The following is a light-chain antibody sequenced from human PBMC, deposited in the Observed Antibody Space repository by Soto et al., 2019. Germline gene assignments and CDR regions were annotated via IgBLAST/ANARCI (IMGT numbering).Light chain of an antibody. CDR3: CSYAVNSLWV. V-gene: IGLV2-11*01. CDR1: SSDVGGSNF. Sequence: QSALTQPRSVSGSPGQSVTISCTGSSSDVGGSNFVSWYQQHPVKAPKLVIYDVSKRPSGVPDRFSGSKSGNTASLTISGLQAEDEADYYCCSYAVNSLWVFGGGTKVTVL. CDR2: DVS. J-gene: IGLJ3*02.